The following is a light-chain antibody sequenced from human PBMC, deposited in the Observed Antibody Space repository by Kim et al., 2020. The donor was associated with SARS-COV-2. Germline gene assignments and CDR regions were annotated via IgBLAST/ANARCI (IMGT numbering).Light chain of an antibody. V-gene: IGLV1-44*01. CDR2: GTD. J-gene: IGLJ2*01. CDR3: SAWDNTLDGAVV. Sequence: RVTISCSGSKSNIGYDSVNWYQQVPGTAPRLLIFGTDKRPSGVPDRFSASKSGTSASLAISGLQSEDEADYYCSAWDNTLDGAVVFGGGTQLTVL. CDR1: KSNIGYDS.